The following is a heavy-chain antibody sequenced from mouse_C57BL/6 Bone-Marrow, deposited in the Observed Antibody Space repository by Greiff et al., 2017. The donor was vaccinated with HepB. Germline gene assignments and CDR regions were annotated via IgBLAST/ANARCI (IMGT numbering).Heavy chain of an antibody. V-gene: IGHV7-3*01. Sequence: EVKLVESGGGLVQPGGSLSLSCAASGFTFTDYYMSWVRQPPGKALEWLGFIRNKANGYTTEYSASVKGRFTISRDNSQSILYLQMNALRAEDTAIYYCARDDGYWYFDVWGTGTTVTVSS. J-gene: IGHJ1*03. CDR3: ARDDGYWYFDV. D-gene: IGHD2-3*01. CDR1: GFTFTDYY. CDR2: IRNKANGYTT.